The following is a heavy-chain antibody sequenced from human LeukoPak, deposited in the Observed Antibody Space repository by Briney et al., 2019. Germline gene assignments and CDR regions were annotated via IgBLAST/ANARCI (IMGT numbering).Heavy chain of an antibody. Sequence: GGYLRLSCAASGFTFSSYGMHWVRQAPGKGLEWVAVIWYDGSNKYYADSVKGRFTISRDNSKNTLYLQMNSLRAEDTAVYYCARTYYYGSGSYPWFDPWGQGTLVTVSS. CDR2: IWYDGSNK. CDR3: ARTYYYGSGSYPWFDP. J-gene: IGHJ5*02. V-gene: IGHV3-33*01. CDR1: GFTFSSYG. D-gene: IGHD3-10*01.